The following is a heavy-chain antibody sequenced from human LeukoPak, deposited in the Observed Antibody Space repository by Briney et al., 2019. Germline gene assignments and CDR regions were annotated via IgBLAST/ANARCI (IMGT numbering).Heavy chain of an antibody. V-gene: IGHV3-53*01. CDR2: IYSGGST. CDR3: ASTTRGGTYYYYMDV. CDR1: GFTVSCNY. Sequence: GGSLRLSCAASGFTVSCNYMTWVRQAPGKGLEWVSVIYSGGSTYYADSVKGRFTVSRDNSKNTLYLQMNSLRAEDTAVYYCASTTRGGTYYYYMDVWGKGTTVTISS. J-gene: IGHJ6*03. D-gene: IGHD1-1*01.